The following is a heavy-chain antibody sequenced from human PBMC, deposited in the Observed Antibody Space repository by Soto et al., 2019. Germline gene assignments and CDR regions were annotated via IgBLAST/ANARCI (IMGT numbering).Heavy chain of an antibody. CDR2: INWSGSST. CDR3: ARDGGVAVAVDASDI. CDR1: GFTFEDHG. J-gene: IGHJ3*02. V-gene: IGHV3-20*04. Sequence: EVQLVESGGGVVRPGGSLRLSCAASGFTFEDHGMTWVRQVPGKGLEWVAEINWSGSSTSYADSVKGRFTISRDNAKNYLYLKMNSLRAEDTALYFCARDGGVAVAVDASDIWGQGTMVTVSS. D-gene: IGHD6-19*01.